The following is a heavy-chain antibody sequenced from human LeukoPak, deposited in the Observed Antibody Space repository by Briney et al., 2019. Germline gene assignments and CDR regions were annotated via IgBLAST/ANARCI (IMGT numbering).Heavy chain of an antibody. CDR2: IIPIFGTA. CDR1: GGTFSSYA. Sequence: GASVKVSCKASGGTFSSYAICWVRQAPGQGLEWMGRIIPIFGTANYAQKFQGRVTITTDESTSTAYMGLSSLRSEDTAVYYCASIAVAGTLGWGQGTLVTVSS. V-gene: IGHV1-69*05. D-gene: IGHD6-19*01. CDR3: ASIAVAGTLG. J-gene: IGHJ4*02.